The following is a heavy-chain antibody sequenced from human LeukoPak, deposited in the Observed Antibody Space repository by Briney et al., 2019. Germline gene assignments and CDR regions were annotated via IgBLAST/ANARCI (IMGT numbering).Heavy chain of an antibody. D-gene: IGHD7-27*01. CDR3: ARDLSSTSNWELDY. CDR2: INPNNGVT. CDR1: GYTVSDYF. Sequence: ASVKVSCKASGYTVSDYFIHWVRQAPAQGLEWMGRINPNNGVTEYAQNVQGRVTMTRDTSISASYMELNRLTSDDTAIYYCARDLSSTSNWELDYWGQGTLVTVSS. J-gene: IGHJ4*02. V-gene: IGHV1-2*06.